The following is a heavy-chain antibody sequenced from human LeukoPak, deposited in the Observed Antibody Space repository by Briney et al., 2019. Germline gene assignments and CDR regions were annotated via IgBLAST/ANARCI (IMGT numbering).Heavy chain of an antibody. CDR1: GGSISSYY. D-gene: IGHD3-22*01. CDR3: ARGVYDSSGYYCFDY. Sequence: SETLSLTCTVSGGSISSYYWSWIRQPPGKGLEWIGYIYYSGSTNYNPSLKSRVTISVDTSKNQFSLKLSSVTAADTAVYYCARGVYDSSGYYCFDYWGQGTLVTVSS. J-gene: IGHJ4*02. V-gene: IGHV4-59*08. CDR2: IYYSGST.